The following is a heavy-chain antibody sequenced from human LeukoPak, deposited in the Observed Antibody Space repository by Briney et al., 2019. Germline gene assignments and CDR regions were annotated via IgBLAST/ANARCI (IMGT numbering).Heavy chain of an antibody. J-gene: IGHJ6*02. CDR1: GTSLTTYF. CDR3: VRDRVDSSGYYYYYGLDV. D-gene: IGHD3-22*01. V-gene: IGHV4-4*07. CDR2: FYSSGST. Sequence: SETLSLTCTVSGTSLTTYFWSWIRQPAGKGLEWIGRFYSSGSTSYNPSLKSRLTMSVDTSKNEFSLKLRSVTAADTAVYHCVRDRVDSSGYYYYYGLDVWGQGTTVTVSS.